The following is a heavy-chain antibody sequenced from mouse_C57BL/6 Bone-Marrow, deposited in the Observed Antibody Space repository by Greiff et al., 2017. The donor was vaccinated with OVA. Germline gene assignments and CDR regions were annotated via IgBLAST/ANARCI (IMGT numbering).Heavy chain of an antibody. V-gene: IGHV1-64*01. J-gene: IGHJ2*01. D-gene: IGHD1-1*01. CDR3: ARDYGSREGDY. Sequence: VQLQQPGAELVKPGASVKLSCKASGYTFTSYWMHWVKQRPGQGLEWIGMIHPNSGSTNYNEKFKSKATLTVDKSSSTAYMQLSSLTSEDSAVYNGARDYGSREGDYWGQGTTLTVSS. CDR1: GYTFTSYW. CDR2: IHPNSGST.